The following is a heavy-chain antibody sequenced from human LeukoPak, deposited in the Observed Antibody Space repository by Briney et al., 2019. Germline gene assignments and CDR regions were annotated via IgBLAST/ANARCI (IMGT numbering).Heavy chain of an antibody. Sequence: PGGTLRLSCAASGFTFSSYAMSWVRQAPGKGLEWVSGISGSGGTTNYADSVKGRFTISRDNAKNTLYLQMNSLRAEDTAVYYCARGPGESSGWYLSWFDPWGQGTLVTVSS. J-gene: IGHJ5*02. CDR2: ISGSGGTT. CDR1: GFTFSSYA. D-gene: IGHD6-19*01. V-gene: IGHV3-23*01. CDR3: ARGPGESSGWYLSWFDP.